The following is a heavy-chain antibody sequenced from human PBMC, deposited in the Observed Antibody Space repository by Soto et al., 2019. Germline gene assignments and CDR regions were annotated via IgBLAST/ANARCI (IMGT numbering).Heavy chain of an antibody. D-gene: IGHD5-18*01. CDR2: INGGDDSE. CDR3: AKDLVQLWTHYFDY. Sequence: GGSLRLSCAVSGFNFRTSPMSWVRRAPGKGLEWVSGINGGDDSEHYIESVRGRFTIIRDNSKNTLYLQMNSLRAEDTAVYYCAKDLVQLWTHYFDYWGQGTLVTAPQ. V-gene: IGHV3-23*01. J-gene: IGHJ4*02. CDR1: GFNFRTSP.